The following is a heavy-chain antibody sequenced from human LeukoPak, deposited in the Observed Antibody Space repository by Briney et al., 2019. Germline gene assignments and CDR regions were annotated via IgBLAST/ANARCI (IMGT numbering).Heavy chain of an antibody. CDR2: IYYSGST. Sequence: SQTLSLTCTVSGGSISSGGYYWSWIRPHPGKGLEWIGYIYYSGSTYYNPSLKSRVTISVDTSKNQFSLKLSSVTAADTAVYYCAREKGDSSGYYYGKDGYNWFDPWGQGTLVTVSS. CDR1: GGSISSGGYY. CDR3: AREKGDSSGYYYGKDGYNWFDP. J-gene: IGHJ5*02. D-gene: IGHD3-22*01. V-gene: IGHV4-31*03.